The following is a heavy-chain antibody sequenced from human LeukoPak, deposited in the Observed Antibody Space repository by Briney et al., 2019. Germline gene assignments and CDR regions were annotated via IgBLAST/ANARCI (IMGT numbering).Heavy chain of an antibody. CDR2: INGDGRST. D-gene: IGHD3-22*01. Sequence: GGSLRLSCAASGFTFSSYGMHWVRQAPGKGLVWVSRINGDGRSTTYADSAKGRFTISRDNAKNTLYLQMNSLRVEDTVVYYCARGFDYYDSTGSGYWGQGTLVTVSS. J-gene: IGHJ4*02. V-gene: IGHV3-74*01. CDR3: ARGFDYYDSTGSGY. CDR1: GFTFSSYG.